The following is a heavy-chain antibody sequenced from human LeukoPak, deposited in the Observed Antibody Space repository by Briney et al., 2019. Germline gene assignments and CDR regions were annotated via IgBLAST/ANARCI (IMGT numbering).Heavy chain of an antibody. CDR1: GYTFTSYY. CDR3: AREESGSTYPNYYMDV. Sequence: ASVKVSCKASGYTFTSYYMHWVRQAPGQGLEWMGIINPSGGSTSYAQKFQGRVTMTRDTSTSTVYMELSSLRSEDTAVYYCAREESGSTYPNYYMDVWGKGATVTVSS. V-gene: IGHV1-46*01. D-gene: IGHD2-2*01. CDR2: INPSGGST. J-gene: IGHJ6*03.